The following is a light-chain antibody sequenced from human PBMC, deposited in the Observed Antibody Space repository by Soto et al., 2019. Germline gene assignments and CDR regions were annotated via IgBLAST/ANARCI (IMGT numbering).Light chain of an antibody. CDR3: QQRTNWPPLT. CDR1: QSVRND. V-gene: IGKV3-11*01. Sequence: EIVLTQSPATLSLSPGERATLSCRASQSVRNDLVWYHQKPGQAPRVLIYSASNRATGIPARFSGSGSGTDFTLTISSLEPEDFAVYYCQQRTNWPPLTFGGGTKVEIK. J-gene: IGKJ4*01. CDR2: SAS.